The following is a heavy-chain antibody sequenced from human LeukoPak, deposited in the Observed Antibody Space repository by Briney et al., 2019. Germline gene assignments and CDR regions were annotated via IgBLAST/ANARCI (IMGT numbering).Heavy chain of an antibody. CDR1: GGSFSGYY. D-gene: IGHD3-3*01. J-gene: IGHJ6*03. CDR2: INHSGST. Sequence: SETLSLTCAVYGGSFSGYYWSWIRQPPGKGLEWIGEINHSGSTNYNPSLKSRVTISVDTSKNQFSLKLSSVTAADTAVYYCATVPLYYDFWSGYYYMGDGPHYYYMDVWGKGTTVTVSS. CDR3: ATVPLYYDFWSGYYYMGDGPHYYYMDV. V-gene: IGHV4-34*01.